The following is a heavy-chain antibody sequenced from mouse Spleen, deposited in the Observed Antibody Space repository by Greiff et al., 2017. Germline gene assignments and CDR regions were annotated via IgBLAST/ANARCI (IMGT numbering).Heavy chain of an antibody. J-gene: IGHJ3*01. V-gene: IGHV1-50*01. CDR3: ARATGTTAY. Sequence: VQLQQPGAELVKPGASVKLSCKASGYTFTSYWMQWVKQRPGQGLEWIGEIDPSDSYTNYNQKFKGKATLTVDTSSSTAYMQLSSLTSEDSAVYYCARATGTTAYWGQGTLVTVSA. CDR1: GYTFTSYW. CDR2: IDPSDSYT. D-gene: IGHD4-1*01.